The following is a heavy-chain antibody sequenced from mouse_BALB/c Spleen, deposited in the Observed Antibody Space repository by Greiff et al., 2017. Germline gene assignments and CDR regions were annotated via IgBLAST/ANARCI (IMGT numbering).Heavy chain of an antibody. V-gene: IGHV2-6-4*01. CDR3: ARNFDDYVRGWYFDV. Sequence: QVQLKESGPGLVAPSQSLSITCTVSGFSLSRYSVHWVRQPPGKGLEWLGMIWGGGSTDYNSALKSRLSISKDNSKSQVFLKMNSLQTDDTAMYYYARNFDDYVRGWYFDVWGAGTTVTVSS. CDR1: GFSLSRYS. D-gene: IGHD2-4*01. J-gene: IGHJ1*01. CDR2: IWGGGST.